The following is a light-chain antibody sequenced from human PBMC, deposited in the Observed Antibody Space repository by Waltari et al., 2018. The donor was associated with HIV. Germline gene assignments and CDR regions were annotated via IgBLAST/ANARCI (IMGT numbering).Light chain of an antibody. Sequence: QSALTQPASVSGSPGQSITISCTGTTSGVGAYNFVSWYQQYPGKAPKLLTSWVSNRPSGVSKRFSGAKSANTASLSISGLQAEDEADYYCSSYTSSSTLVVFGGGTKLTVL. CDR3: SSYTSSSTLVV. CDR1: TSGVGAYNF. V-gene: IGLV2-14*01. CDR2: WVS. J-gene: IGLJ2*01.